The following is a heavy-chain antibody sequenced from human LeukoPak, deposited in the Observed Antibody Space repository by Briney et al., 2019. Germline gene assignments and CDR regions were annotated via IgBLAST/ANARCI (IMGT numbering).Heavy chain of an antibody. Sequence: ASVTVSCTVSGYTLTELSMHWVRQAPGKGREGLGGFDPEDDETISTQKLQGRVTITKDTSTDAAYMELSSLRSEDTAVYYCATHFSYYYDSSGYYFRYWYFDLWGRGTLVTVSS. CDR2: FDPEDDET. CDR3: ATHFSYYYDSSGYYFRYWYFDL. D-gene: IGHD3-22*01. CDR1: GYTLTELS. V-gene: IGHV1-24*01. J-gene: IGHJ2*01.